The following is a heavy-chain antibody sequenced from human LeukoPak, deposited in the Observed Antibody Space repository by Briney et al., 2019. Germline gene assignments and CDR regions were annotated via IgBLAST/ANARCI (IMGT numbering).Heavy chain of an antibody. CDR3: AARGYCSGTSCLLEY. Sequence: GGSLRLSCAASGFTFSSYWMHWVRQAPGKGLVWVSRINSDGSSTNYADSVKGRFTISRDNAKNTLYVQMNSLRAEDTAVYYCAARGYCSGTSCLLEYWGQGTLVTVSS. D-gene: IGHD2-2*01. CDR2: INSDGSST. J-gene: IGHJ4*02. CDR1: GFTFSSYW. V-gene: IGHV3-74*01.